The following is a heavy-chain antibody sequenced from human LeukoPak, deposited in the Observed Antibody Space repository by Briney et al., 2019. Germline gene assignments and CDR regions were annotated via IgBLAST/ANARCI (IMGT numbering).Heavy chain of an antibody. CDR2: IYPGDSDT. J-gene: IGHJ4*02. V-gene: IGHV5-51*01. D-gene: IGHD4-17*01. CDR3: ARTTVTTVGSLDY. CDR1: GYSFTSYW. Sequence: VESLKISCKGSGYSFTSYWIGWVRQMPGKGLEWMGIIYPGDSDTRYSPSFQGQVTISADKSISTAYLQWSSLKASDTAMYYCARTTVTTVGSLDYWGQGTLVTVSS.